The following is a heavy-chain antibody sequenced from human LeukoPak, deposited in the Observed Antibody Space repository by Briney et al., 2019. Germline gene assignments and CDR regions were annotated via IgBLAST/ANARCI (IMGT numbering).Heavy chain of an antibody. J-gene: IGHJ3*02. V-gene: IGHV4-34*01. CDR3: ARGDVDPYVFDI. Sequence: SETLSLTCTVYGGSFSRYYWNWIRQPPGKGLEWIGEINHSGSTNYNPSLKSRVTISVDTSKNQFSLKVNSVIAADTAVYYCARGDVDPYVFDIWGQGTMVTVSS. CDR2: INHSGST. D-gene: IGHD3-10*02. CDR1: GGSFSRYY.